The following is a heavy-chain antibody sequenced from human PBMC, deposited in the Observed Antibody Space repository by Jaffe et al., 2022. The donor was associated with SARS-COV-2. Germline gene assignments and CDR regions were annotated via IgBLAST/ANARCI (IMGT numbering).Heavy chain of an antibody. CDR1: GFTFSSYS. CDR3: ARCPPGDGYVELLYYYYYMDV. J-gene: IGHJ6*03. CDR2: ISSSSSYI. D-gene: IGHD5-12*01. V-gene: IGHV3-21*01. Sequence: EVQLVESGGGLVKPGGSLRLSCAASGFTFSSYSMNWVRQAPGKGLEWVSSISSSSSYIYYADSVKGRFTISRDNAKNSLYLQMNSLRAEDTAVYYCARCPPGDGYVELLYYYYYMDVWGKGTTVTVSS.